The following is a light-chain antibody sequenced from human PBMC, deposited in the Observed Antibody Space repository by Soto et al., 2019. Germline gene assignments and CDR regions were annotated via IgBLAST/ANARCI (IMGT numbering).Light chain of an antibody. CDR3: SSYTSSNAEV. V-gene: IGLV2-14*03. J-gene: IGLJ1*01. CDR2: DVT. Sequence: QSALTQPASVSGSPGQSITISCTGTSNDVGGYNYVSWYLHHPGKAPKLIICDVTDRPSGISYRFSASKSGNTASLTISGLQAEDEADYYCSSYTSSNAEVFGTGTKVTVL. CDR1: SNDVGGYNY.